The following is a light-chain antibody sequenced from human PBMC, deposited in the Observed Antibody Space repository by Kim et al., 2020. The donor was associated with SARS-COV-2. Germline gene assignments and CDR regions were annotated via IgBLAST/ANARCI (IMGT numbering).Light chain of an antibody. V-gene: IGKV3-15*01. CDR2: AAS. CDR3: QQYTNWPPEYT. J-gene: IGKJ2*01. Sequence: EIVMTQSPATLSVSPGERATLSRRASQSVRSNLAWYQQKPSQAPRLIIYAASTRATGIPARFSGSGSGTEFTLTISSLQSEDFAVYYCQQYTNWPPEYTFGQGTKLEI. CDR1: QSVRSN.